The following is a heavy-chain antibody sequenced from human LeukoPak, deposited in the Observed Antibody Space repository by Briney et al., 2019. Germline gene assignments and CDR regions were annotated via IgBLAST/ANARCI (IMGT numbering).Heavy chain of an antibody. CDR2: ISGSGGST. CDR3: AKSRLRDYGDRGHFDY. Sequence: GGSLRLSCAASGFTFSSYAMSWVRQAPGKGLEWVSAISGSGGSTYYADSVKGRFTISRDNSKNTLYLQMNSLRAEDTAVYYCAKSRLRDYGDRGHFDYWGQGTLVTVSS. D-gene: IGHD4-17*01. V-gene: IGHV3-23*01. CDR1: GFTFSSYA. J-gene: IGHJ4*02.